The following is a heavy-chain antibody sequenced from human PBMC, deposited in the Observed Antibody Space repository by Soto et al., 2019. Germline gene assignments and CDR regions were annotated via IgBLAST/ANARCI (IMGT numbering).Heavy chain of an antibody. CDR2: INTYNGMT. J-gene: IGHJ4*02. V-gene: IGHV1-18*03. D-gene: IGHD5-12*01. Sequence: QVQLVQSGGEVKKPGASVTVSCKASGYTFINYHITWVRQAPGQGLEWMAWINTYNGMTDYAQKIQGRVTMTRDTSTSTAYMELRNLGSDDMAVYFCAKSPRGEMATDWGQGTLVTVSS. CDR3: AKSPRGEMATD. CDR1: GYTFINYH.